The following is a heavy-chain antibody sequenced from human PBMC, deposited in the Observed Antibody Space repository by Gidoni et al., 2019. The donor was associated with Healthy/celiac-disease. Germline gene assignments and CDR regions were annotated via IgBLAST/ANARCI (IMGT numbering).Heavy chain of an antibody. V-gene: IGHV4-39*01. CDR2: IYYSGST. Sequence: QLQLQESVPGLVKPSETLSLTCTVPGGSISSSSYYWGWICQPPGKGLEWIGSIYYSGSTYYNPSLKSRVTISVDTSKNQFSLKLSSVTAADTAVYYCARHSHSGSYSRDPYYFDYWGQGTLVTVSS. CDR1: GGSISSSSYY. D-gene: IGHD1-26*01. J-gene: IGHJ4*02. CDR3: ARHSHSGSYSRDPYYFDY.